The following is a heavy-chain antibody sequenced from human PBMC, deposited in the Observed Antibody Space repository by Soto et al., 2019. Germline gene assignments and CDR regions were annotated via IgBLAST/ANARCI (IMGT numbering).Heavy chain of an antibody. J-gene: IGHJ4*02. V-gene: IGHV3-48*02. CDR3: ARFLGSGFDY. CDR2: ISTSGATR. D-gene: IGHD6-19*01. CDR1: GFTFSTDS. Sequence: EVQLVESGGGLVQPGGSLRLSCVASGFTFSTDSMNWVRQAQGKGLEWVAHISTSGATRYYADSVKGRFTISRDNAKTSLYLQMDSLRNEDTAVYYCARFLGSGFDYWGQGTLVTVSS.